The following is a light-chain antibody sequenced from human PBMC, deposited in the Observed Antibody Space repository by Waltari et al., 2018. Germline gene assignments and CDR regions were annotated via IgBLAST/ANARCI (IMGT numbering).Light chain of an antibody. Sequence: QSALTQPASVSGTPGQSITISCTGTSSDVGHYDLVSWYQQHPGKAPKLLVCEVIKRPSGVSRRFSGSKSGNMASLTISGRQAEDEADYYCCSYAGLGTYVFGSGTKVTVL. J-gene: IGLJ1*01. CDR2: EVI. CDR1: SSDVGHYDL. CDR3: CSYAGLGTYV. V-gene: IGLV2-23*02.